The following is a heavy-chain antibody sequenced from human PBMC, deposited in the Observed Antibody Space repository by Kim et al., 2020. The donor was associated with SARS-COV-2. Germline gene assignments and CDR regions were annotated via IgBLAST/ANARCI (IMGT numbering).Heavy chain of an antibody. CDR3: AKSNWFDP. Sequence: GSTIIYADSVKGRFTISRDNAKNTLSLQINSLRAEDTAVYYCAKSNWFDPWGQGTQVTVSS. J-gene: IGHJ5*02. V-gene: IGHV3-74*01. CDR2: GSTI.